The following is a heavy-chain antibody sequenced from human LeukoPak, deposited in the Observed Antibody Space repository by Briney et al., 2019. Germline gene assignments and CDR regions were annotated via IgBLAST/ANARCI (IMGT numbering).Heavy chain of an antibody. CDR3: AKSGRREYRPDYFDY. CDR1: GFTFSNYA. D-gene: IGHD3-10*01. CDR2: ISGSSGTT. J-gene: IGHJ4*02. Sequence: GGSLRLSCVASGFTFSNYAMSWVRQAPGKGLEWVSTISGSSGTTFYAASVKGRFTISRDNSKNTLFLQMNSLRSEDTAIYYCAKSGRREYRPDYFDYWGQGTLVTVSS. V-gene: IGHV3-23*01.